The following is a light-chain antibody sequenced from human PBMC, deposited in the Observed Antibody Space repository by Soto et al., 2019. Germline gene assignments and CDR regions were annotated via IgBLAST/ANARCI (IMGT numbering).Light chain of an antibody. CDR1: QSLVHRDGNTY. CDR3: MQTTQFPLT. Sequence: DFVMTQSALSLPVTLGQPSSISYRASQSLVHRDGNTYLSWFRQRPGQPPRLLIYRVSNRFSGVPDRFSGSGAVTDFTLKISRVEAEDVGVYYCMQTTQFPLTFGGGTKV. V-gene: IGKV2-24*01. J-gene: IGKJ4*01. CDR2: RVS.